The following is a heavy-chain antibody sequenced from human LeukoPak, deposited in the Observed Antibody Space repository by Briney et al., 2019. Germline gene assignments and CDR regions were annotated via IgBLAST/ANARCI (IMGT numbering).Heavy chain of an antibody. CDR1: GFNFNSYA. V-gene: IGHV3-33*01. J-gene: IGHJ3*02. Sequence: GGSLRLSCAPSGFNFNSYAMNWARLAPGKGLEWVAVIWYEGSNDYYADSVKGRFSISRDNSKNMVLLQMNSLRAEDTAVYYCAREADCSGGSCYRGPFDIRGQGTMVTVSS. D-gene: IGHD2-15*01. CDR3: AREADCSGGSCYRGPFDI. CDR2: IWYEGSND.